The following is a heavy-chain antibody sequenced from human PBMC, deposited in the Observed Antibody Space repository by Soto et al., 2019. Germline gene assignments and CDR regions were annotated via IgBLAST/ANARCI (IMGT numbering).Heavy chain of an antibody. CDR3: ARDPTYDILTGYSQPYGMDV. V-gene: IGHV1-2*04. J-gene: IGHJ6*02. CDR2: INPNSGGT. Sequence: GASVKVSCKASGYTFTGYYMHWVRQAPGQGLEWMGWINPNSGGTNYAQKFQGWVTMTRDTSINTAYMELSRLRSDDTAVYYCARDPTYDILTGYSQPYGMDVWGQGTTVTVSS. D-gene: IGHD3-9*01. CDR1: GYTFTGYY.